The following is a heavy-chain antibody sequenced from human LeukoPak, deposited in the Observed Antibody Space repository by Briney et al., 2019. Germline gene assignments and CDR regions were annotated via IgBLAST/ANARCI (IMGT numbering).Heavy chain of an antibody. Sequence: GGSLRLSCAASGFPFSSYWMHWVRQAPGKGLVWVSRINSDGSSTSYADSVKGRFTISRDNAKNTLYLQMNSLRAEDTAVYYCARVPRTGDSLYLDYWGQGTLVTVSS. D-gene: IGHD7-27*01. CDR3: ARVPRTGDSLYLDY. CDR1: GFPFSSYW. V-gene: IGHV3-74*01. CDR2: INSDGSST. J-gene: IGHJ4*02.